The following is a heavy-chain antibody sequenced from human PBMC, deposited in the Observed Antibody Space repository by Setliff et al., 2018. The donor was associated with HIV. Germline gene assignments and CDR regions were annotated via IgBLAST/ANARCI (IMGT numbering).Heavy chain of an antibody. J-gene: IGHJ4*02. D-gene: IGHD3-9*01. V-gene: IGHV3-49*04. CDR3: TRDHRFVDRYPDW. Sequence: LRLSCAAPGFTFGDYAMSWVRQAPGKGLEWVGFIRTNARGGATEYAASVKGRFTISRDDSKSIAYLQMSSLKIEDTAVYYCTRDHRFVDRYPDWWGQGTLVTVSS. CDR2: IRTNARGGAT. CDR1: GFTFGDYA.